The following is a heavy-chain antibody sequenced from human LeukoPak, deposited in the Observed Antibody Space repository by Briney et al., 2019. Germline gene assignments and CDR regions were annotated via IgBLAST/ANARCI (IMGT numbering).Heavy chain of an antibody. CDR2: INRRGRT. CDR3: ARVGHLYDTVD. D-gene: IGHD3-9*01. J-gene: IGHJ4*02. Sequence: SETLSLTCAVYGGTFNDYFWSWIRQPPGKGLEWIGEINRRGRTNYNPSLRSRVTISVDTSKQQFSLNLDSVTAADTAVYYCARVGHLYDTVDWGQGALVTVSS. CDR1: GGTFNDYF. V-gene: IGHV4-34*01.